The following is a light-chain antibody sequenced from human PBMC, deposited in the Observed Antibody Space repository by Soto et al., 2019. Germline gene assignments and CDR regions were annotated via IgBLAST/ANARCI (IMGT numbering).Light chain of an antibody. J-gene: IGKJ5*01. CDR3: QQLNSYPLIT. V-gene: IGKV1-9*01. Sequence: TMTCRARQGISSYLAWYQQKPGKAPKLLIYAASTLQSGVPSRFSGSGSGTEFTLTISSLQPEDFATYYCQQLNSYPLITFGQGTRLEIK. CDR2: AAS. CDR1: QGISSY.